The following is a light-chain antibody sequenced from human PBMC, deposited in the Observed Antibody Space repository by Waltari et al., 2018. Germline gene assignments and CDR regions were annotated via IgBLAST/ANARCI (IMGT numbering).Light chain of an antibody. CDR2: DSF. CDR3: HQYDTSPQT. Sequence: EVVLTQSPGTLSFSPGERATLSCRASQNIRGAYLAWYQQRPVQAPRLLIYDSFIRATGIPDRFSGSGSGADFTLTISSLAPEDSAVYFCHQYDTSPQTFGQGTKVSIK. V-gene: IGKV3-20*01. J-gene: IGKJ1*01. CDR1: QNIRGAY.